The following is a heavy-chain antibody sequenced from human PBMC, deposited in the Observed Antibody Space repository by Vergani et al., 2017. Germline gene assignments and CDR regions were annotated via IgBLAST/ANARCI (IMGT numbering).Heavy chain of an antibody. J-gene: IGHJ4*02. D-gene: IGHD3-10*01. Sequence: QVQLVQSGAEVKKPGASVKVSCKASGYTFTSYGISWVRQAPGQGLEWMGWISAYNGNTNYAQKLQGRVTMTTDTSTSTAYMELRSLRSDDTAVYYCARDRVLLWFGELLPRYYFDYWGQGTLVTVSS. CDR1: GYTFTSYG. CDR2: ISAYNGNT. V-gene: IGHV1-18*01. CDR3: ARDRVLLWFGELLPRYYFDY.